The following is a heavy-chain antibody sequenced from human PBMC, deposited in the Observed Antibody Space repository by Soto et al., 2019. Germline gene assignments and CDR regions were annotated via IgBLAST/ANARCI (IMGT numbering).Heavy chain of an antibody. V-gene: IGHV4-59*01. CDR1: GGSISSYH. CDR3: ARGTVLVVAANKYPDAFDF. Sequence: SETLSLTCTVSGGSISSYHWNWIRQSPGKGLEWIGYIYYSGSTKYNPSLKNRVTISLDTSKNQFSLNLRSVTAADTAVYYCARGTVLVVAANKYPDAFDFWGQGTMVTVSS. D-gene: IGHD2-15*01. CDR2: IYYSGST. J-gene: IGHJ3*01.